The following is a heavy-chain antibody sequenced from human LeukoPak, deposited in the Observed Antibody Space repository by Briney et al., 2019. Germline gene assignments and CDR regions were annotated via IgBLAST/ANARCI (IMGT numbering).Heavy chain of an antibody. V-gene: IGHV3-23*01. Sequence: GGSLRLSCAASGFTFSSYAMTWVRQAPGRGLEWVSSISSSGGSTYYADSVRGRFTISRDNSKNTLYLQMNSLRAEDTAIYYCAKDLVTGSLDYWGQGTLVTVSS. CDR1: GFTFSSYA. CDR2: ISSSGGST. J-gene: IGHJ4*02. D-gene: IGHD3-10*01. CDR3: AKDLVTGSLDY.